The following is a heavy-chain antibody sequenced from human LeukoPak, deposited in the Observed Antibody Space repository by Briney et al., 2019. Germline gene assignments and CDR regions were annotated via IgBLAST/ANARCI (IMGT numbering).Heavy chain of an antibody. CDR1: GYTFTSYG. V-gene: IGHV1-18*01. CDR2: ISAYNGNT. J-gene: IGHJ6*02. CDR3: ARCITMVRGVQYYGMDV. Sequence: GASVKVSCKASGYTFTSYGISWVRQAPGQGLEWMGWISAYNGNTNYAQKLQGRVTMTTDTSTSTAYMELRSLRSDDTAVYYCARCITMVRGVQYYGMDVWGQGTTVTVSS. D-gene: IGHD3-10*01.